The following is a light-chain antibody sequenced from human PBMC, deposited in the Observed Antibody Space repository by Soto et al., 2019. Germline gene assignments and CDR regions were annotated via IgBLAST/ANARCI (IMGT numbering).Light chain of an antibody. CDR3: SSYSRSINYV. CDR1: NIGSKS. V-gene: IGLV3-21*02. J-gene: IGLJ1*01. CDR2: DDS. Sequence: SYELTQPPSVSVAPGQTARVTCGGDNIGSKSVYWYQQKPGQAPVLVVYDDSDRPSGIPERFSGSNSGNMATLTVSGLQPEDEAEYFCSSYSRSINYVFGTGTKVTVL.